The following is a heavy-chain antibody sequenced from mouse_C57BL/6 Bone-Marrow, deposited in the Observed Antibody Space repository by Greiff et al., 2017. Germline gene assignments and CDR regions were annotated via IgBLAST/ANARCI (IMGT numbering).Heavy chain of an antibody. CDR2: ISNGGGST. D-gene: IGHD1-1*01. V-gene: IGHV5-12*01. CDR1: GFTFSDYY. CDR3: ARHYYGSSRAY. J-gene: IGHJ3*01. Sequence: EVKLVESGGGLVQPGGSLKLSCAASGFTFSDYYMYWVRQTPEKRLEWVAYISNGGGSTYYPDTVKGRFTISRDNAKNTLYLQMSRLKSEDTAMYYCARHYYGSSRAYWGQGTLVTVSA.